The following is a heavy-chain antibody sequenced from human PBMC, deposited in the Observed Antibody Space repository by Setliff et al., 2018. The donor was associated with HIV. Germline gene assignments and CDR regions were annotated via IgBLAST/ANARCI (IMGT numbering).Heavy chain of an antibody. D-gene: IGHD3-10*01. CDR2: IYTSESS. CDR1: AGSISSGSYY. V-gene: IGHV4-61*09. CDR3: ARSARFFYASGSRRYFDL. J-gene: IGHJ2*01. Sequence: SETLSLTCTVSAGSISSGSYYWNWIRQPAGKGLEWIGHIYTSESSNYNPSLKSRVTFSVDTSKNQFSLKLSSVTAADTAVYYCARSARFFYASGSRRYFDLWGRGTLVTVS.